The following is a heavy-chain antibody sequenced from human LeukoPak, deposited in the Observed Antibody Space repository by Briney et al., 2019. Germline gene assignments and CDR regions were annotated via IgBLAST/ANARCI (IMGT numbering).Heavy chain of an antibody. CDR1: GYTLTELS. D-gene: IGHD6-13*01. Sequence: ASVKVSCKVSGYTLTELSMHWVRQAPGKGLEWMGGFDPEDGETIYARKFQGRVTMTEDTSTDTAYMELSSLRSEDTAVYYCATDRQQLVPEYFQHWGQGTLVTVSS. J-gene: IGHJ1*01. CDR2: FDPEDGET. CDR3: ATDRQQLVPEYFQH. V-gene: IGHV1-24*01.